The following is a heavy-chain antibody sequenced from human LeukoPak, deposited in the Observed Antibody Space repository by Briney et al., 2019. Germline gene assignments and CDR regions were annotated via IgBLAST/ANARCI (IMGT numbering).Heavy chain of an antibody. Sequence: SQTLSLTRAISGDSVSSKSAAWNARRQSPSRGGEWLGRTYYRSKWHNDYAVSVKSRITINPDTSKKQFSLQLTYVTPEDTAVYYSTREREQWLVREFDYWGQGTLVTVSS. D-gene: IGHD6-19*01. J-gene: IGHJ4*02. V-gene: IGHV6-1*01. CDR1: GDSVSSKSAA. CDR2: TYYRSKWHN. CDR3: TREREQWLVREFDY.